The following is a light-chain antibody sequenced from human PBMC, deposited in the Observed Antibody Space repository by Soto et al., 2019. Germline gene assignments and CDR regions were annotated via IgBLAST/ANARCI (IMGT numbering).Light chain of an antibody. CDR1: QSLSSSY. Sequence: EIVLTQSPGALSLSPGEGATLSCRASQSLSSSYVAWYQQKLGQPPRLLIYGASNRATGIPDRFSGSWSGTEFTLTISRLEHEDFAVYYCQQYGISPSYTVAQGTKVDIK. CDR2: GAS. CDR3: QQYGISPSYT. J-gene: IGKJ2*01. V-gene: IGKV3-20*01.